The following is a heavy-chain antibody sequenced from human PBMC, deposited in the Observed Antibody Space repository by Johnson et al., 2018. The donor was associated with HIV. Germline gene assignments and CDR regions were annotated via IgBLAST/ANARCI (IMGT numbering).Heavy chain of an antibody. V-gene: IGHV3-30*04. CDR1: GFTFTTYA. Sequence: VESGGGVVQPGRSLRLSCAASGFTFTTYAMHWVRQAPGKGLEWVAVISYDGSNKYYADSVKGRFTISRDNATNSLYLQMNSLRAEDTAVYYCARPDLGLWFRESNALDFWGQGTVVSVPS. D-gene: IGHD3-10*01. J-gene: IGHJ3*01. CDR2: ISYDGSNK. CDR3: ARPDLGLWFRESNALDF.